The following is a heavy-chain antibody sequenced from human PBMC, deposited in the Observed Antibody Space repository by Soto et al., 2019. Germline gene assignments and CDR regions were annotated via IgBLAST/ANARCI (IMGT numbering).Heavy chain of an antibody. J-gene: IGHJ5*02. CDR2: IYVTGAV. V-gene: IGHV4-31*03. Sequence: SETLSLTCTVSGDSISSGDYYWSWIRQVPGKGLEWIGHIYVTGAVDYNPSLRDRITISQDTSERQFSLNLRLVTAADTAVYYCARLRIATNNYKWFDPWGQGTLVT. D-gene: IGHD2-21*01. CDR3: ARLRIATNNYKWFDP. CDR1: GDSISSGDYY.